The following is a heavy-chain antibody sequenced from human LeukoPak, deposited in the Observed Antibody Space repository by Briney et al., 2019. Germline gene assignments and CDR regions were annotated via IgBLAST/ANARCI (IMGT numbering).Heavy chain of an antibody. Sequence: PGGSLRLSCAGSEFTFSRYWMTWVRQAPGKGLEWVANIKQDGSEKYYVDSVKGRFTISRDSAKNSLYLQMNSLRAEDTAVYYCATRVVFDWLLFDYWGQGTLVTVSS. CDR1: EFTFSRYW. V-gene: IGHV3-7*01. CDR2: IKQDGSEK. D-gene: IGHD3-9*01. CDR3: ATRVVFDWLLFDY. J-gene: IGHJ4*02.